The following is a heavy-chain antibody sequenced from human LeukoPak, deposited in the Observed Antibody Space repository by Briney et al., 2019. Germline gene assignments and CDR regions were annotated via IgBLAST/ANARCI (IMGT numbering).Heavy chain of an antibody. Sequence: PAETLRLSCGASGFTFSYPYMSWIRQAPGKGLECLSYISGSGTDINYADSVRGRFTISRHNAKNLLYLQMNDLRVEDTAVYYCARRARHLDYWGQGTLVTVSS. V-gene: IGHV3-11*04. D-gene: IGHD1-26*01. CDR2: ISGSGTDI. CDR3: ARRARHLDY. CDR1: GFTFSYPY. J-gene: IGHJ4*02.